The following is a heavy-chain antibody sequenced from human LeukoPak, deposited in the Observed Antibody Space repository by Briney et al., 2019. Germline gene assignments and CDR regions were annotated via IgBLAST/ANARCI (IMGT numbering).Heavy chain of an antibody. V-gene: IGHV4-59*12. CDR2: VYYSGST. Sequence: PSETLSLTCTVSGGSISSYYWSWIRQPPGKGLEWIGYVYYSGSTNYNPSLKSRVTISLDTSKNQFSLRLSSMTAADTAVYHCARDRDWNDRRHFDYWGQGTLVTVSS. CDR3: ARDRDWNDRRHFDY. D-gene: IGHD1-1*01. J-gene: IGHJ4*02. CDR1: GGSISSYY.